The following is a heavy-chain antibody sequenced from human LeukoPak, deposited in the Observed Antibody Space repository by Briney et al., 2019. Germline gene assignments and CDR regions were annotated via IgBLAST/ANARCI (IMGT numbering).Heavy chain of an antibody. CDR1: GGSFSGYY. J-gene: IGHJ6*03. D-gene: IGHD3-10*01. Sequence: SETLSLTCAVYGGSFSGYYWSWIRQPPGKGLEWIGEINRSGGTNYNPSLKSRVTISVDTSKNQFSLKLSSVTAADTAVYYCARVEEGYGSGRRENYYYYYMDVWGKGTTVTISS. CDR2: INRSGGT. CDR3: ARVEEGYGSGRRENYYYYYMDV. V-gene: IGHV4-34*01.